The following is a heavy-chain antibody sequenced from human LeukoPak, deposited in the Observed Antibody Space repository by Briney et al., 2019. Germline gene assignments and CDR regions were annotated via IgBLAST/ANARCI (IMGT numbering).Heavy chain of an antibody. CDR3: ASHYSSSWDQPFDY. Sequence: SETLSLTCTVSGVSISSYYWSWLRQPPGKGLEWIGYIYYSGGTNYDPSLKSRVTMSVDTSKKHFSLKLSSVTAADTAVYYCASHYSSSWDQPFDYWGQGTLVTVSS. J-gene: IGHJ4*02. D-gene: IGHD6-13*01. CDR2: IYYSGGT. CDR1: GVSISSYY. V-gene: IGHV4-59*01.